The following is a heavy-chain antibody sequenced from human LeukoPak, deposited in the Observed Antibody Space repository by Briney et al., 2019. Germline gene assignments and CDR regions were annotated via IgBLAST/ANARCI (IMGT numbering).Heavy chain of an antibody. CDR1: GGSISSSSYY. Sequence: KPSETLSLTCTVSGGSISSSSYYWGWIRQPPGKGLEWIGSIYYSGSTYYNPSLKSRVTISVDTSKNQFSLKLSSVTAADTAVYYCARVGGRGSYGGSPSVFDYYYYMDVWGKGTTVTISS. D-gene: IGHD3-16*01. CDR2: IYYSGST. CDR3: ARVGGRGSYGGSPSVFDYYYYMDV. J-gene: IGHJ6*03. V-gene: IGHV4-39*07.